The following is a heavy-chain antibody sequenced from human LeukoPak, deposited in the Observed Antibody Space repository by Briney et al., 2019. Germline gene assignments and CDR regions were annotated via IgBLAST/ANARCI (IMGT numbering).Heavy chain of an antibody. CDR3: ASLGGDIVVVPAAGGDY. Sequence: SVKVSCKASGGTFSSYAISWVRQAPGQGLEWMGGIIPIFGTANYAQKFQGRVTITADESTSTAFMELSSLRSEDTAVYYCASLGGDIVVVPAAGGDYWGQGTLVTVSS. D-gene: IGHD2-2*01. J-gene: IGHJ4*02. CDR1: GGTFSSYA. V-gene: IGHV1-69*13. CDR2: IIPIFGTA.